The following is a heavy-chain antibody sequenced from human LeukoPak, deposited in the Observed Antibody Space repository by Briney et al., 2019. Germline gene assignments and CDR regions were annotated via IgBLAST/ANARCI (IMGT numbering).Heavy chain of an antibody. Sequence: SETLSLTCAVYGGSFSGYYWSWIRQPPGKGLEWIGEINHSGSTNYNPSLKSRVTISVDTSENQFSLKLSSVTAADTAVYYCARSTGLLWFGEWYYFDYWGQGTLVTVSS. CDR2: INHSGST. J-gene: IGHJ4*02. D-gene: IGHD3-10*01. V-gene: IGHV4-34*01. CDR1: GGSFSGYY. CDR3: ARSTGLLWFGEWYYFDY.